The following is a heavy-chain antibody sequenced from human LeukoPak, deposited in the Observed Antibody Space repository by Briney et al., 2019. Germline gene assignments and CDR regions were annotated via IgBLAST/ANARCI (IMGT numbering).Heavy chain of an antibody. V-gene: IGHV3-53*01. CDR2: IFSST. J-gene: IGHJ4*02. Sequence: GGSLRLSCTVSGFTVSSNSMSWVRQAPGKGLEWVSFIFSSTHYSDSVKGRFTISRDNSKNTLYLQTNSLRAEDTAVYYCARRAGAYSHPYDYWGQGTLVTVSS. D-gene: IGHD4/OR15-4a*01. CDR1: GFTVSSNS. CDR3: ARRAGAYSHPYDY.